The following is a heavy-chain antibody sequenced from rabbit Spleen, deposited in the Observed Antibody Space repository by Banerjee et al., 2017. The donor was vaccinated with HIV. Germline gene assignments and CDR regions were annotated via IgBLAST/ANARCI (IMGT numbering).Heavy chain of an antibody. J-gene: IGHJ4*01. Sequence: EQLEESGGGLVKPEGSLTLTCKASGVSFSFSNYMCWVRQAPGKGLEWIGCVDVGSSGFTYFASWAKGRFTCSKTSSTTVTLQMTSLTASDTATYFCARGLYVDIWDPFNLWGQGTLVTVS. CDR2: VDVGSSGFT. D-gene: IGHD5-1*01. CDR3: ARGLYVDIWDPFNL. CDR1: GVSFSFSNY. V-gene: IGHV1S45*01.